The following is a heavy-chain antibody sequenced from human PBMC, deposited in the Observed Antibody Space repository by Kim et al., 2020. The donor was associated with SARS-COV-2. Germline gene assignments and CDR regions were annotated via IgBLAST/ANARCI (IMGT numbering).Heavy chain of an antibody. D-gene: IGHD1-26*01. J-gene: IGHJ6*02. CDR3: ARDTLRELLNYYYGMDV. CDR1: GFTFSSYS. CDR2: ISSSSSYI. V-gene: IGHV3-21*01. Sequence: GGSLRLSCAASGFTFSSYSMNWVRQAPGKGLEWVSSISSSSSYIYYADSVKGRFTISRDNAKNSLYLQMNSLRAEDTAVYYCARDTLRELLNYYYGMDVWGQGTTVTVSS.